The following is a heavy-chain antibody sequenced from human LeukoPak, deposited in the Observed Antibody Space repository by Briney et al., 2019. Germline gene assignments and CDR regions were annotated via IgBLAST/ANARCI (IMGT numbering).Heavy chain of an antibody. Sequence: GGSLRLSCAASGFTFSSYWMSWVRQAPGKGLEWVANIKQDGSEKYYVDSVKGRFTISRDNAKNSLYLQMNSLRAEDTAVYYCARDNFATAIFYYLDYWGQGTLVTVSS. J-gene: IGHJ4*02. CDR2: IKQDGSEK. CDR1: GFTFSSYW. CDR3: ARDNFATAIFYYLDY. D-gene: IGHD2-21*02. V-gene: IGHV3-7*01.